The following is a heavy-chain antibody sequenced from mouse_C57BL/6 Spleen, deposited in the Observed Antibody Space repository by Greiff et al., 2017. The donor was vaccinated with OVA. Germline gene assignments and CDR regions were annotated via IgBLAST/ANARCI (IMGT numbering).Heavy chain of an antibody. CDR3: AREADYGFDY. D-gene: IGHD2-4*01. Sequence: VQLVESGPELVKPGASAKISCKASGYAFSSSWMNWVKQRPGKGLEWIGRIYPGDGDTNYNGKFKGKATLTADKSSSTAYMQLSSLTSEDSAVYFCAREADYGFDYWGQGTTLTVSS. J-gene: IGHJ2*01. CDR1: GYAFSSSW. V-gene: IGHV1-82*01. CDR2: IYPGDGDT.